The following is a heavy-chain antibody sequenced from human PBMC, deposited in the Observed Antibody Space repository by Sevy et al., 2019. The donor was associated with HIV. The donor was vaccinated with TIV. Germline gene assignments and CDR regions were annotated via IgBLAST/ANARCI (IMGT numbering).Heavy chain of an antibody. Sequence: LSCAASGFTFSSYAMSWVRRAPGKGLEWVSAISGSGGSTYYADSVKGRFTISRDNSKNTLYLQMNSLRAEDTAVYYCARIFGVVIIGYFDYWGQGTLVTVSS. D-gene: IGHD3-3*01. CDR2: ISGSGGST. J-gene: IGHJ4*02. V-gene: IGHV3-23*01. CDR1: GFTFSSYA. CDR3: ARIFGVVIIGYFDY.